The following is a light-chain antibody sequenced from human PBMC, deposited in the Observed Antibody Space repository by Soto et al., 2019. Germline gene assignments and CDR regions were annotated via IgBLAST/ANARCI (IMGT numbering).Light chain of an antibody. CDR2: WAS. Sequence: DIVMTQSRDSLAVSLGERATINCQSSQSVLYSSNNKNFLAWYQHKPGQPPKLLIYWASIRESGVPDRFSGSGSGTDFTLTSSSLQAEDVAVYYCQQYYTAPWTFGQGTKVEIK. V-gene: IGKV4-1*01. CDR3: QQYYTAPWT. CDR1: QSVLYSSNNKNF. J-gene: IGKJ1*01.